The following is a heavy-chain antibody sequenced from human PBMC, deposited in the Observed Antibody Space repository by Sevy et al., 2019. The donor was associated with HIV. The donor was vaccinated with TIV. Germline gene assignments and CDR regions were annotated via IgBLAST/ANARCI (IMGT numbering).Heavy chain of an antibody. Sequence: GGSLRLSCAASGFTFSSYAMHWVRQAPGKGLEWVAVISYDGGNKYYADSVKGRFTISRDNSKNTLYLQMNSLRAEDTAVYYCARDLRYCSGGSCYYYYYYGMDVWGQGTTVTVSS. D-gene: IGHD2-15*01. V-gene: IGHV3-30-3*01. CDR2: ISYDGGNK. CDR3: ARDLRYCSGGSCYYYYYYGMDV. J-gene: IGHJ6*02. CDR1: GFTFSSYA.